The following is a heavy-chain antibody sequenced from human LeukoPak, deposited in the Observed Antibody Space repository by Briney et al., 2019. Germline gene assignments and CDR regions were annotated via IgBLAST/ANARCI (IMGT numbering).Heavy chain of an antibody. CDR1: GFTFSTYA. CDR3: AKKATVTSYYFDF. J-gene: IGHJ4*02. CDR2: ISGRGIST. Sequence: GGSLRLSCAASGFTFSTYAMSWVRQAPGKGLEWVSGISGRGISTYYADSVKGRSTISRDNSKNTLYLQTNSLRAEDTAAYYCAKKATVTSYYFDFWGQGTLVTVSS. D-gene: IGHD4-17*01. V-gene: IGHV3-23*01.